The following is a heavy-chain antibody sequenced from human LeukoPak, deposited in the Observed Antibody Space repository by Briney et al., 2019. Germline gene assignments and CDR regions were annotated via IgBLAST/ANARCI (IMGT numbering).Heavy chain of an antibody. CDR1: GGSFSGYY. CDR3: VSTLRFLPYRRFDY. Sequence: PSETLSLTCAVYGGSFSGYYWSWIRQPPGKGLEWIGSIYYSGSAYYNPSLKSRVTISGDASRNQFSLRLSSVTAADTAVYYCVSTLRFLPYRRFDYWGQGTLVTVS. V-gene: IGHV4-34*01. CDR2: IYYSGSA. J-gene: IGHJ4*02. D-gene: IGHD3-3*01.